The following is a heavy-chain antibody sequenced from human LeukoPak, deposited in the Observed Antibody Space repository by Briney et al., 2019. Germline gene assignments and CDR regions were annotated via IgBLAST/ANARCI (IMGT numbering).Heavy chain of an antibody. CDR1: GYTFTSYY. J-gene: IGHJ4*01. D-gene: IGHD6-13*01. Sequence: ASVKVSCKASGYTFTSYYMHWVRQAPGQGLEWMGIISPSGGSTRYTQKFQGRVTMTRDTSTSTVYMELSSLRSDDTAVYYCARTRSVSSSSDYWGHGTLVTVSS. CDR2: ISPSGGST. V-gene: IGHV1-46*01. CDR3: ARTRSVSSSSDY.